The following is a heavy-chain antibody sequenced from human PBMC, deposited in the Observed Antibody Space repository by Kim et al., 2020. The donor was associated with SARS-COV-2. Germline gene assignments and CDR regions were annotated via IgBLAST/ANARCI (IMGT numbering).Heavy chain of an antibody. CDR3: ARQGGYNLPIDY. V-gene: IGHV4-59*08. J-gene: IGHJ4*02. CDR1: GGSISSYY. CDR2: IYYSGST. D-gene: IGHD5-12*01. Sequence: SETLSLTCTVSGGSISSYYWSWIRQPPGKGLEWIGYIYYSGSTNYNPSLKSGVTISVDTSKNQFSLKLSSVTAADTAVYYCARQGGYNLPIDYWGQGTLVTVSS.